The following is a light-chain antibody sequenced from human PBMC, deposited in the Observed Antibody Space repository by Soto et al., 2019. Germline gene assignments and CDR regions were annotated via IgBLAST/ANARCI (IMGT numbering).Light chain of an antibody. CDR2: DVS. Sequence: QSALTQPASVSGSPGQSITISCTGTSRDVGGYNYVSWYQQHPGKAPKLMIYDVSNRPSGVSNRFSGSKSGNTASLTISGLQAEDEADYYCSSYTSSSTLVVFGGGTQLTVL. CDR1: SRDVGGYNY. V-gene: IGLV2-14*01. CDR3: SSYTSSSTLVV. J-gene: IGLJ2*01.